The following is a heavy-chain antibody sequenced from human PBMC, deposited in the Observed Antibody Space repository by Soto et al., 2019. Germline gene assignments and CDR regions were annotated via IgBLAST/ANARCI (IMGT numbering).Heavy chain of an antibody. CDR2: IYYSGST. CDR1: GGSISSSSYY. D-gene: IGHD6-13*01. V-gene: IGHV4-39*01. Sequence: QLLESGPGLVKPSETLSLTCTVSGGSISSSSYYWGWIRQPPGKGLEWIGSIYYSGSTYYNPSLKSRVTISVDTSKNQFSLKLSSVTAADTAVYYCARHPPRLSLQLVLRSYWYFDLWGRGTLVTVSS. J-gene: IGHJ2*01. CDR3: ARHPPRLSLQLVLRSYWYFDL.